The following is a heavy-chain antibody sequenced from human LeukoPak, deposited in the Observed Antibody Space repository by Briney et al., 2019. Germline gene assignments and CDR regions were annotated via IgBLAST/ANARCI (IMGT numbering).Heavy chain of an antibody. J-gene: IGHJ6*02. CDR1: GYTFTSYG. CDR2: ISAYNGNT. Sequence: ASVKVSCKASGYTFTSYGISWARQAPGQGLEWMGWISAYNGNTNYAQKLQGRVTMTTDTSTSTAYMELRSLRSDDTAVYYCARDDIVVVVAAAATNHYYGMDVWGQGTTVTVSS. D-gene: IGHD2-15*01. V-gene: IGHV1-18*01. CDR3: ARDDIVVVVAAAATNHYYGMDV.